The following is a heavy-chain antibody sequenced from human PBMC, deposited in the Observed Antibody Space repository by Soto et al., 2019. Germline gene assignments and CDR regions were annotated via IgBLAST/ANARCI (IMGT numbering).Heavy chain of an antibody. J-gene: IGHJ5*02. Sequence: QLQLQESGPGLVKPSETLSLTCTVSGGSISSSSYYWGWIRQPPGKGLEWIGSIYYSGSTYYNPSLKSRVTISVDTSQNQFSLKLSSVTAADTAVYYCARPHYDFWSGYPVLRNWFDPCGQGTLVTVSS. CDR2: IYYSGST. D-gene: IGHD3-3*01. CDR1: GGSISSSSYY. CDR3: ARPHYDFWSGYPVLRNWFDP. V-gene: IGHV4-39*01.